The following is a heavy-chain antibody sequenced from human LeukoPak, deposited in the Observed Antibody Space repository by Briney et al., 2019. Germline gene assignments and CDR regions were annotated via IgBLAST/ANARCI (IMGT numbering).Heavy chain of an antibody. CDR1: GFTFTSSA. V-gene: IGHV1-58*02. D-gene: IGHD2-2*01. CDR3: AADKYCSSTSCHPYFDY. J-gene: IGHJ4*02. CDR2: IVVGSGNT. Sequence: SSVKVSCKASGFTFTSSAMQWVRQARGQRLEWIGWIVVGSGNTNYAQKFQERVTITRDMSTSTAYVELSSLRSEDTAVYYCAADKYCSSTSCHPYFDYWGQGTLVTVSS.